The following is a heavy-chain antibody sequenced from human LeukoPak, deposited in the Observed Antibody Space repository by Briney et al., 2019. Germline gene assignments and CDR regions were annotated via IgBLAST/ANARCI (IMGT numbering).Heavy chain of an antibody. J-gene: IGHJ4*02. CDR3: ASGDSYDRSGPYYFDY. V-gene: IGHV1-2*02. D-gene: IGHD3-22*01. Sequence: GASVKVSFKASGYTFIGYYIHWVRQAPGQGLEWVGWINPNSGGTNSAQKFQGRVTMTRDTSISTAYMELSRLTSDDTAVYYCASGDSYDRSGPYYFDYWGQGTLVTVSS. CDR2: INPNSGGT. CDR1: GYTFIGYY.